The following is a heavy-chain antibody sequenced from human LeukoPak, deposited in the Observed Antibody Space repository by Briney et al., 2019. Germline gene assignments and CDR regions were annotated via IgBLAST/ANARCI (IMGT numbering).Heavy chain of an antibody. Sequence: GGSLRLSCAASGFTFSSLGMQWVRQAPGKGLEWVSHITGGGGSTDYADSVKGRFTISRDNSKNTLYLQMNILRAEDTAVYYCASRDVCSGGTCYGIAYWGQGTLVTVSS. J-gene: IGHJ4*02. CDR1: GFTFSSLG. D-gene: IGHD2-15*01. V-gene: IGHV3-23*01. CDR3: ASRDVCSGGTCYGIAY. CDR2: ITGGGGST.